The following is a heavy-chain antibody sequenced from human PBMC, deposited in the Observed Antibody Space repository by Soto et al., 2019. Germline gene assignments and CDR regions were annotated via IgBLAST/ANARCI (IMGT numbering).Heavy chain of an antibody. CDR2: ISYDGSKK. Sequence: GGSLRLSCAASGFTFSSYAMHWVRQAPGKGLEWVAVISYDGSKKYYADSVKGRFTISRDNTKNTLYLQMNSLRSEDTAVYYCARDSKATLLAFDIWGQGTMVTVSS. V-gene: IGHV3-30-3*01. D-gene: IGHD5-12*01. CDR3: ARDSKATLLAFDI. J-gene: IGHJ3*02. CDR1: GFTFSSYA.